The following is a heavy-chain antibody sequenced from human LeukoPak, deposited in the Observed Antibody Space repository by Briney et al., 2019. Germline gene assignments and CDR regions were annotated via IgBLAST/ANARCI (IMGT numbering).Heavy chain of an antibody. CDR3: TKGTIWLPFDY. J-gene: IGHJ4*02. V-gene: IGHV3-23*01. CDR1: GFTFSNYA. CDR2: ISGSGGST. D-gene: IGHD5-18*01. Sequence: GGSLRLSCAASGFTFSNYAMSRARQAPGKGLEWVSAISGSGGSTYYADSVKGRFTISRDNSKNTLYLQMNSLRAEDTAVYYCTKGTIWLPFDYWGQGTLVTVSS.